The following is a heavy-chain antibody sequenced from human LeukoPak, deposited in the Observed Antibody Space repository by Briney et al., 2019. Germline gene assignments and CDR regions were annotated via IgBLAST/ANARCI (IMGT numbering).Heavy chain of an antibody. CDR3: ARGIAARPDGY. J-gene: IGHJ4*02. CDR1: GFTFSSYA. V-gene: IGHV3-30-3*01. CDR2: ISYDGSNK. D-gene: IGHD6-6*01. Sequence: GRSLRLSCAASGFTFSSYAMHWVRQAPGKGLEWVAVISYDGSNKYYADSVRGRFTISRDNAKNSLYLQMNSLRADDTAVYYCARGIAARPDGYWGQGTLVTVSS.